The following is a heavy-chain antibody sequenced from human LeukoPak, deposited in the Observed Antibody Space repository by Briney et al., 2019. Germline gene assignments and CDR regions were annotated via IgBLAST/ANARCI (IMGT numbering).Heavy chain of an antibody. J-gene: IGHJ4*02. CDR3: ARVPLDVDIVAPTPDY. Sequence: GGSLRLSCAASGFTFSSYGMHWVRQAPGKGLEWVAVIWYDGSNKYYADSVKGRFTISRDNSKNTLYLQMNSLRAEDTAVYYCARVPLDVDIVAPTPDYWGQGTLVTVSS. V-gene: IGHV3-33*01. CDR1: GFTFSSYG. D-gene: IGHD5-12*01. CDR2: IWYDGSNK.